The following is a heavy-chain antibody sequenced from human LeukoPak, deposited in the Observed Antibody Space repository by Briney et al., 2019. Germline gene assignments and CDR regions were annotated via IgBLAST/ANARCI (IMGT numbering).Heavy chain of an antibody. CDR2: IYPGDSDT. Sequence: GESLKISCKGSGYSFTNFWIGWVRQMPGKGLEWMGIIYPGDSDTRYSPSFQGQVTISADKSISTAYLQWSSLKASDTAMYYCARQSKGYYGPVGYWGQGTLVTVSS. J-gene: IGHJ4*02. V-gene: IGHV5-51*01. CDR1: GYSFTNFW. D-gene: IGHD3-10*01. CDR3: ARQSKGYYGPVGY.